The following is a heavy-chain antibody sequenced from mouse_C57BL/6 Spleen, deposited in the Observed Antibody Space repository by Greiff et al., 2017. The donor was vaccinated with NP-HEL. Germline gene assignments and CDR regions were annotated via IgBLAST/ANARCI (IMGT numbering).Heavy chain of an antibody. V-gene: IGHV1-81*01. D-gene: IGHD4-1*02. CDR3: ARQLPSFAWFAY. J-gene: IGHJ3*01. CDR2: IYPRSGNT. Sequence: QVQLQQSGAELARPGASVKLSCKASGYTFTSYGISWVKQRTGQGLEWIGEIYPRSGNTYYNEKFKGKATLTADKSSSTAYMELRSLTSEDSAVYFCARQLPSFAWFAYWGQGTLVTVSA. CDR1: GYTFTSYG.